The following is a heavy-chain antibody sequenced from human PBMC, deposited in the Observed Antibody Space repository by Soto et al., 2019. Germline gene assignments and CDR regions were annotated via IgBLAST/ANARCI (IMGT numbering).Heavy chain of an antibody. Sequence: QVQLQESGPGLVKPSGTLSLTCAVSGGSISSNNWWSWVRQSPGKGLEWIGEIHHTESTNYNPSLRSRLTISVDKSNNQFSLKLGSVTAADTAIYYCASTYYSDSRGYSSLGDWGQGTPVTVSS. CDR1: GGSISSNNW. J-gene: IGHJ4*02. CDR3: ASTYYSDSRGYSSLGD. CDR2: IHHTEST. V-gene: IGHV4-4*02. D-gene: IGHD3-22*01.